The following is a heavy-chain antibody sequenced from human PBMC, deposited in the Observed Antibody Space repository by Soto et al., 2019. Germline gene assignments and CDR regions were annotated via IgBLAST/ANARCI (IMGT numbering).Heavy chain of an antibody. J-gene: IGHJ4*02. V-gene: IGHV4-30-2*01. Sequence: SETLSLTCAVSGGSISSGGYSWSWIRQPPGKGLEWIGYIYHSGSTYYNPSLKSRVTISVDRSKNQFSLKLSSVTAADTAVYYCARSYSSGWGPLHYWGQGNQVTVSS. D-gene: IGHD6-19*01. CDR1: GGSISSGGYS. CDR2: IYHSGST. CDR3: ARSYSSGWGPLHY.